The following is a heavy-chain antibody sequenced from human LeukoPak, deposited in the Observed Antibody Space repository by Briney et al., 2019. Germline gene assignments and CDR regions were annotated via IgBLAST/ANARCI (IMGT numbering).Heavy chain of an antibody. V-gene: IGHV3-7*01. D-gene: IGHD6-19*01. CDR1: GFTFSSYW. J-gene: IGHJ6*03. CDR2: IKQDGSEK. CDR3: ARRPGSSGWYPIKYYYYYMDV. Sequence: GGSLRLSCAASGFTFSSYWMSWVRQAPGKGLEWVANIKQDGSEKYYVDSVKGRFTISRDNAKNSLYLQMNSLRAEDTAVYYCARRPGSSGWYPIKYYYYYMDVWGKGTTVTISS.